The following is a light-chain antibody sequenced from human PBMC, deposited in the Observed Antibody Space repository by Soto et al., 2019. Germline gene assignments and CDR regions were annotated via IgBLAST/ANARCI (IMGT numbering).Light chain of an antibody. V-gene: IGKV3-15*01. Sequence: EIVMAQAPATLSVSPWERATLSCMASQSIASNLAWSHQKPGQAPRLLIYGASTRATGIPARFSGSGSGTDFTLTISSLQSEDFAVYSCQQYHKWPLTFGGGTKVEIK. CDR3: QQYHKWPLT. CDR1: QSIASN. J-gene: IGKJ4*01. CDR2: GAS.